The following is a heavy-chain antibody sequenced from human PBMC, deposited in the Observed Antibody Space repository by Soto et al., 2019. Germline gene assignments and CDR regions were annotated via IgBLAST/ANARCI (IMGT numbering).Heavy chain of an antibody. CDR2: IYPGDSDT. D-gene: IGHD6-6*01. Sequence: PGESLKISCKGSGYSFTSYWISWVRQMPGKGLEWMGIIYPGDSDTRYSPSFQGQVTISADKSISTAYLQWSSLKASDTAMYYCARAGIAARRGFYYYGMDVWGQGTTVTVSS. CDR1: GYSFTSYW. V-gene: IGHV5-51*01. CDR3: ARAGIAARRGFYYYGMDV. J-gene: IGHJ6*02.